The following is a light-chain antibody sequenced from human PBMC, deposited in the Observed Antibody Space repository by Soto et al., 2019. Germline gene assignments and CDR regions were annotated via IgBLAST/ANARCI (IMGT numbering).Light chain of an antibody. Sequence: QSVRTQPASVSGSPGQSITISCTGTSSDVGGYNYVSWYQQHPGKAPKLMIYDVSDRPSGVSNRFSASKSGNTASLTISGLQAEDEADYYCSSYTXSSTPWVFGPGTKVTVL. J-gene: IGLJ1*01. CDR3: SSYTXSSTPWV. V-gene: IGLV2-14*03. CDR2: DVS. CDR1: SSDVGGYNY.